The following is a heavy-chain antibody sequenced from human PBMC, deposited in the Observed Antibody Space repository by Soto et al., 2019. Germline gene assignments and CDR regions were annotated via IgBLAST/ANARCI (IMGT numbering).Heavy chain of an antibody. Sequence: EVQLLESGGGLVQPGGSLRLSCAASGFTFSSYAMSWVRQAPGQGLEWVSAISGSGGSTYYADSVKGRFTISRDNSKNTLYLHMTSLRAEDKAVYYWAKGGGTKGGPNYYYCMDVWGQGTTVTVSS. CDR2: ISGSGGST. V-gene: IGHV3-23*01. CDR1: GFTFSSYA. J-gene: IGHJ6*02. D-gene: IGHD1-26*01. CDR3: AKGGGTKGGPNYYYCMDV.